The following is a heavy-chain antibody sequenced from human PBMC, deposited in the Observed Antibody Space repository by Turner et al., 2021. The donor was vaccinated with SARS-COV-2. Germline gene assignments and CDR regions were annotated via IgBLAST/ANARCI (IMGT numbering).Heavy chain of an antibody. CDR2: ISPTGTTI. V-gene: IGHV3-48*03. D-gene: IGHD2-2*02. CDR3: ARGRGYCSSTSCYTNDAFDI. Sequence: EVHLVESGGGLVQPGGSLRLSCAASGLTFSNYDMNWVRQAPGKGLEWVSYISPTGTTIDYADSVKGRFTISRENAKNSLYLQMNSLRAGDTAVYYCARGRGYCSSTSCYTNDAFDIWGKGTMVTISS. CDR1: GLTFSNYD. J-gene: IGHJ3*02.